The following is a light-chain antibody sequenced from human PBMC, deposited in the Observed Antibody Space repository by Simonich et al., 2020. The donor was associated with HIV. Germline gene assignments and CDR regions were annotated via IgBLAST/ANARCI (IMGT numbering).Light chain of an antibody. CDR3: CSYAGSSTVV. CDR2: EDN. CDR1: SSDVGSYKL. V-gene: IGLV2-23*01. J-gene: IGLJ2*01. Sequence: QSALTQSASVSGSPGQSITISCTGTSSDVGSYKLVSWYQQFPGKAPKLMIYEDNTRPPGVPDSFSGSKSGNTASLTISGLQAEDEADYYCCSYAGSSTVVFGGGTKLTVL.